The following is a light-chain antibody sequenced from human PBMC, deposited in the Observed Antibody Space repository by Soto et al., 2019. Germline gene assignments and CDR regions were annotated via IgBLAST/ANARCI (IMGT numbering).Light chain of an antibody. V-gene: IGKV1-5*03. Sequence: DIQMTQSPSTLSASVGDRVTITCRASQSINVWLAWYQQKPGKAPKLLIYRASSLQSGVPSRFSGSGSGTEFTLAISSLQPDDIATYYCQQYNSHLWTFGQGTKVEIK. CDR2: RAS. CDR1: QSINVW. J-gene: IGKJ1*01. CDR3: QQYNSHLWT.